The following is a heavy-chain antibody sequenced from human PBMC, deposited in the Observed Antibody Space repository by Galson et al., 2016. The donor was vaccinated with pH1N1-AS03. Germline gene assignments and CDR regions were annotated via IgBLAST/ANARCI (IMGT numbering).Heavy chain of an antibody. CDR1: GFSLSTSGEG. V-gene: IGHV2-5*02. D-gene: IGHD5-12*01. CDR3: VHRRRTITVASVFDY. J-gene: IGHJ4*02. Sequence: PALVKPTQTLTLTCTFSGFSLSTSGEGVGWIRQPPGKALEWLTLIHWDDDKRYSPSLRTRLTITKDTPKNQVVLTMTNMDPVDTATYFCVHRRRTITVASVFDYWGQGALGTVSS. CDR2: IHWDDDK.